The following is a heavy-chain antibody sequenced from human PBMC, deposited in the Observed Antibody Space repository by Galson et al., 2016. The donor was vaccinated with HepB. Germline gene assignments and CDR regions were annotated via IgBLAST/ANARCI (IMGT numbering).Heavy chain of an antibody. V-gene: IGHV3-30*18. CDR3: AKDSYYDILTGPTYYYYGMDV. Sequence: SLRLSCAASGFTFSRYGMHWVRQAPGKGLEWVAVILYDGSNKYYDESVKGRFTISRDNSKNTLYLQMNSLRAEDTAVYYCAKDSYYDILTGPTYYYYGMDVWGQGTTVTVSS. CDR2: ILYDGSNK. D-gene: IGHD3-9*01. J-gene: IGHJ6*02. CDR1: GFTFSRYG.